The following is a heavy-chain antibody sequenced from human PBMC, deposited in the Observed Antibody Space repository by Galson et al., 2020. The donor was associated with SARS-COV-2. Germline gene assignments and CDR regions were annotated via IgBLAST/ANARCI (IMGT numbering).Heavy chain of an antibody. J-gene: IGHJ4*02. Sequence: ASVKVSCKASGYTFDSYGVSWVRQAPGQGLEWMGWINAYNGNTNYSPKFQGRVTMASDSSTNTATMELRSLRSDVTAVYYCARGGVMATIVSRVFAGDFWGQGTLVTVSS. D-gene: IGHD5-12*01. CDR1: GYTFDSYG. V-gene: IGHV1-18*01. CDR3: ARGGVMATIVSRVFAGDF. CDR2: INAYNGNT.